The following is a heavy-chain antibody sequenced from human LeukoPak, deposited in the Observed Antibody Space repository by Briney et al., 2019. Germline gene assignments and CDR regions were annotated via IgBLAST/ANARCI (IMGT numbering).Heavy chain of an antibody. J-gene: IGHJ4*02. CDR2: ISSSSTYL. CDR3: ARAAFDSGYDSAFDY. V-gene: IGHV3-21*01. Sequence: GGSLRLSCAASGFTFSSYSMNWVRQAPGKGLEWVSYISSSSTYLYYADSVKGRFTISRDNAKNSLYLQMNSLRAEDTAVYYCARAAFDSGYDSAFDYWGQGTLVTVSS. D-gene: IGHD5-12*01. CDR1: GFTFSSYS.